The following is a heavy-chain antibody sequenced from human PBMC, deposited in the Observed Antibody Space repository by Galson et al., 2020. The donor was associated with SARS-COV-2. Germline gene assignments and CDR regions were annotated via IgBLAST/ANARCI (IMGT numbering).Heavy chain of an antibody. CDR1: GFTSGDYW. J-gene: IGHJ3*02. CDR2: IKEDGGEE. D-gene: IGHD3-10*01. Sequence: GGSLRLSCAASGFTSGDYWMTWVRQAPGKGLEWVANIKEDGGEENYADSVKGRFTISRDNAMNSLYLQMHSLRVEDTAVYYCARDVGATYFYDSRIRYYDAHDSWGRGTMVTVSS. V-gene: IGHV3-7*01. CDR3: ARDVGATYFYDSRIRYYDAHDS.